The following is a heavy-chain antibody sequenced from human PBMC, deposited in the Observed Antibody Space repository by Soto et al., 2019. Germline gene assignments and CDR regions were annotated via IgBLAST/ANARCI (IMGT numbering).Heavy chain of an antibody. Sequence: SETLSLTCSVSDDSINSDKYYWGWIRQPPGKGLEWIGSVYYRSKAYYNPSLQIRGTISLDKSKSQFSLKLSSVTAPDSAVYYCAPLGVRIVGAKYNWFDPWGQGTLVTVSS. J-gene: IGHJ5*02. V-gene: IGHV4-39*01. CDR2: VYYRSKA. CDR3: APLGVRIVGAKYNWFDP. D-gene: IGHD1-26*01. CDR1: DDSINSDKYY.